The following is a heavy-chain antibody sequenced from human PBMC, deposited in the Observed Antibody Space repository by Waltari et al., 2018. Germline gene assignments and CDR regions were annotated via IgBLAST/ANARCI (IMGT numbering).Heavy chain of an antibody. J-gene: IGHJ6*02. CDR2: INHSGST. Sequence: QVQLQQWGAGLLKPSETLSLTCAVYGGSFSGYYWSWIRQPPGKELEWIGEINHSGSTNYNPSLRSRVTRSVDTAKNQFSLKLSSVTAADTAVYYCARGHSNDVMDGMDVWGQGTTVTVSS. CDR3: ARGHSNDVMDGMDV. CDR1: GGSFSGYY. V-gene: IGHV4-34*01. D-gene: IGHD4-4*01.